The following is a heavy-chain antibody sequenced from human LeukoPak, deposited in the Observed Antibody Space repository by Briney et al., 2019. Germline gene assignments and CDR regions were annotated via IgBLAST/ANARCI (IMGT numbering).Heavy chain of an antibody. CDR2: IYPGDSDT. Sequence: GESLKISCKGSGYSFTSYWIGWVRQMPGKGLECMGIIYPGDSDTRYSPSFQGQVTISADKSISTAYLQWSSLKASDTAMYYCARHPLLGGSSSWPNWFDPWGQGTLVTVSS. CDR3: ARHPLLGGSSSWPNWFDP. J-gene: IGHJ5*02. V-gene: IGHV5-51*01. CDR1: GYSFTSYW. D-gene: IGHD6-13*01.